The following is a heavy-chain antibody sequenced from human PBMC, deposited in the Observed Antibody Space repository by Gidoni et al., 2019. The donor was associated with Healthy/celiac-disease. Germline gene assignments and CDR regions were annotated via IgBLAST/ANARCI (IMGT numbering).Heavy chain of an antibody. Sequence: QVQLQQWGAGLLKPSETLSLTCAVYGGSFSGYYWSWIRQPPGKGLEWIGEINHSGSTNYNPSLKSRVTISVDTSKNQFSLKLSSVTAADTAVYYCAREGYYDSSPNYWGQGTLVTVSS. CDR3: AREGYYDSSPNY. J-gene: IGHJ4*02. V-gene: IGHV4-34*01. CDR1: GGSFSGYY. CDR2: INHSGST. D-gene: IGHD3-22*01.